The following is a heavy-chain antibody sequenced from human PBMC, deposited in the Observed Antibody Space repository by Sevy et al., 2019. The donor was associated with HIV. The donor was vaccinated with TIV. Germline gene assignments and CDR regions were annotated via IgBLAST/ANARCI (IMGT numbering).Heavy chain of an antibody. CDR2: IYPGDSDT. V-gene: IGHV5-51*01. CDR1: GYIFINYW. D-gene: IGHD2-2*01. J-gene: IGHJ4*02. Sequence: GESLKISCKGSGYIFINYWIGWVRQMPGKGLEWMGIIYPGDSDTRYSPSFQGQVTISADKSITTAYLQWSSLKASDTAMYYCARRGVGNQLDYWGQRTLVTVSS. CDR3: ARRGVGNQLDY.